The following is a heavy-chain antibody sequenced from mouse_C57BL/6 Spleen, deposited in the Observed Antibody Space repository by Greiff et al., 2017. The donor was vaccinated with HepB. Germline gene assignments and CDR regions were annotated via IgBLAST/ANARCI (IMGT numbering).Heavy chain of an antibody. J-gene: IGHJ2*01. V-gene: IGHV3-6*01. CDR2: ISYDGSN. CDR1: GYSITSGYY. Sequence: DVKLQESGPGLVKPSQSLSLTCSVTGYSITSGYYWNWIRQFPGNKLEWMGYISYDGSNNYNPSLKNRISITRDTSKNQFFLKLNSVTTEDTATYYCAREDLYYFDYWGQGTTLTVSS. CDR3: AREDLYYFDY.